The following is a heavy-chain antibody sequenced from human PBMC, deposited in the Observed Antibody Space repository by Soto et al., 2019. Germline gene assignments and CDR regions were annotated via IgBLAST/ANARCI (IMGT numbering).Heavy chain of an antibody. J-gene: IGHJ4*02. CDR2: IYSGGST. CDR3: TRPHDY. CDR1: GFTVSSNH. Sequence: GGSLRLSCAASGFTVSSNHMSWVRQAPGKGLEWVSVIYSGGSTDYADSVKGRFTISRDNSRNTLYLQMNSLRAEDTAVYFCTRPHDYWGQGTLVTVSS. V-gene: IGHV3-66*04.